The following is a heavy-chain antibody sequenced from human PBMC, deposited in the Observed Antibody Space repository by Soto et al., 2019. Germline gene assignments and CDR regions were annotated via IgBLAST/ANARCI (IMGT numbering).Heavy chain of an antibody. J-gene: IGHJ4*02. V-gene: IGHV3-23*01. CDR2: ISGSGDVI. Sequence: EVHLLESGGNLVQPGGSLRLSCAASGFTFSSYAMSWVRQAPGKWPEWVSSISGSGDVIHYADSVKGRFTISRDNSKNTLWLQMNSLRAEDTAVYYCAKAIRFLDMALDNWGQGALVTVSS. D-gene: IGHD3-9*01. CDR3: AKAIRFLDMALDN. CDR1: GFTFSSYA.